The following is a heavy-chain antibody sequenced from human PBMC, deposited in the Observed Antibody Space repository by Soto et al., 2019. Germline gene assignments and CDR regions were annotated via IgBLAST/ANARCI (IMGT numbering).Heavy chain of an antibody. D-gene: IGHD3-3*01. Sequence: SVKVSCKASGGTFSSYAISWVRQAPGQGLEWMGGIIPIFGTANYAQKFQGRVTITADESTSTAYMELSSLRSEDTAVYYCASYYDFWSGYPNWFDPWGQGTLVTVSS. CDR1: GGTFSSYA. J-gene: IGHJ5*02. CDR2: IIPIFGTA. V-gene: IGHV1-69*13. CDR3: ASYYDFWSGYPNWFDP.